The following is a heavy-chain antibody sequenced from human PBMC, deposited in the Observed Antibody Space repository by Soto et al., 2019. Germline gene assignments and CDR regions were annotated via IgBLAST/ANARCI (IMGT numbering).Heavy chain of an antibody. D-gene: IGHD5-18*01. CDR1: GFTFSSYS. CDR2: ISSSSSYI. CDR3: ARDQPGYSYGYGLGY. J-gene: IGHJ4*02. Sequence: SGGGLVKPGGSLRLSCAASGFTFSSYSMNWVRQAPGKGLEWVSSISSSSSYIYYADSVKGRFTISRDNAKNSLYLQMNSLRAEDTAVYYCARDQPGYSYGYGLGYWGQGTLVTVSS. V-gene: IGHV3-21*01.